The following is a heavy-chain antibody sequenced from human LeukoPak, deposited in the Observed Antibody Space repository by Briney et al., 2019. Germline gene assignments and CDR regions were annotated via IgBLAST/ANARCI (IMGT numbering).Heavy chain of an antibody. D-gene: IGHD5-18*01. CDR2: ISSSSSYI. V-gene: IGHV3-21*01. CDR1: GFTFSSYS. CDR3: ARDGGYSYGLDGYYFDY. Sequence: GGSLRLSYAASGFTFSSYSMNWVRQAPGKGLEWVSSISSSSSYIYYADSVKGRFTISRDNAKNSLYLQMNSLRAEDTAVYYCARDGGYSYGLDGYYFDYWGQGTLVTVSS. J-gene: IGHJ4*02.